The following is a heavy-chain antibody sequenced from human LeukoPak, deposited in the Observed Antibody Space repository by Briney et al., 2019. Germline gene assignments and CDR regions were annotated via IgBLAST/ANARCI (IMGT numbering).Heavy chain of an antibody. CDR2: IYYSGST. V-gene: IGHV4-59*01. D-gene: IGHD5-12*01. CDR1: GGSISSYY. CDR3: AGGYDYGWFDP. Sequence: PSETLSLTCTVSGGSISSYYWSWIRQPPGKGLEWIGYIYYSGSTNYNPSLKSRVTISVDTSKNQFSLKLSSVTAADTAVYYCAGGYDYGWFDPWGQGTLVTVSS. J-gene: IGHJ5*02.